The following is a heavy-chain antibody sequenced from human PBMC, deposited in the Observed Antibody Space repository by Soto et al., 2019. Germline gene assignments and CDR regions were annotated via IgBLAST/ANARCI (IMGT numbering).Heavy chain of an antibody. J-gene: IGHJ4*02. CDR1: GYSFTSYW. CDR3: ARQNYYSSGSYRELDY. Sequence: PGESLKISCKGSGYSFTSYWIGWVRQVPGKGLEWMGRIDPSDSYTNYSPSFQGHVTISADKSISTAYLQWSSLKASDTAMYYCARQNYYSSGSYRELDYWGQGALVTVSS. CDR2: IDPSDSYT. V-gene: IGHV5-10-1*01. D-gene: IGHD3-10*01.